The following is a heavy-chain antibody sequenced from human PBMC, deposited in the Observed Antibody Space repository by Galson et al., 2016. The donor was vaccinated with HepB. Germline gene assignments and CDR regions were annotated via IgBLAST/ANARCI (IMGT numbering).Heavy chain of an antibody. D-gene: IGHD3-3*01. CDR3: ARRLTVFGVVSDF. J-gene: IGHJ4*02. CDR1: GGSISSSNW. Sequence: SETLSLTCAVSGGSISSSNWWSWVRQSPGKGLEWIGEIYHSGSTHFNPSLKSRVTMAVDKSKNLFSLKLNSVTAADTAVYYCARRLTVFGVVSDFWGQGTLVTVSS. V-gene: IGHV4-4*02. CDR2: IYHSGST.